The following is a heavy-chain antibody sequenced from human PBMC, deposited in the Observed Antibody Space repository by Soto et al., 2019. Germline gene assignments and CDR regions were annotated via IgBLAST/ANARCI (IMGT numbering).Heavy chain of an antibody. CDR1: GGSISSYY. D-gene: IGHD5-12*01. Sequence: PSETLSLTCTVSGGSISSYYWSWIRQPPGKGLEWIGYIYYSGSTYYNPSLKSRVTISVDTSKNQFSLKLSSVTAADTAVYYCARDRGGYERIDYWGQGTLVTVSS. CDR3: ARDRGGYERIDY. V-gene: IGHV4-59*12. J-gene: IGHJ4*02. CDR2: IYYSGST.